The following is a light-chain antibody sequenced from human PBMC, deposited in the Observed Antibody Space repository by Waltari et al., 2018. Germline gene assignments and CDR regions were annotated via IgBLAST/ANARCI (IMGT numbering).Light chain of an antibody. CDR1: SGHSSNI. V-gene: IGLV4-69*01. J-gene: IGLJ3*02. Sequence: QLVLTQSPSASASLGASVKLTCTLSSGHSSNIIAWHQQQPEKGPRYLMKVNSDGSHSKGDEIPGRFSGSSSGPERYLTISSVQAEEEADYDCQTVGHGTWVFGGGTKLTVL. CDR2: VNSDGSH. CDR3: QTVGHGTWV.